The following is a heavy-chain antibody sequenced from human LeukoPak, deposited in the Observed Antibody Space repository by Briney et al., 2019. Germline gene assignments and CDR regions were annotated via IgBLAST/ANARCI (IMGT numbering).Heavy chain of an antibody. V-gene: IGHV4-34*01. Sequence: SETLSLTCAVYGGSSSGYYWSWVRQPPGKGLEWIGEINHSGSTNYNPSLKSRVTISGDTSKNQFSLKLSSVTAADTAVYYCARAAYYYFDYWGQGTLVTVSS. CDR3: ARAAYYYFDY. J-gene: IGHJ4*02. D-gene: IGHD2-8*01. CDR2: INHSGST. CDR1: GGSSSGYY.